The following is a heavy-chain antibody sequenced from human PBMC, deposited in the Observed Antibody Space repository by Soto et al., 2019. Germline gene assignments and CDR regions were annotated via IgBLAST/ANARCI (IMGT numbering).Heavy chain of an antibody. Sequence: QVQLVQSGAEVKKPGSSVKVSCKASGGTFSSYAISWVRQAPGQGLEWMGGIIPISGTANYAQKFQGRVTITADESTSTAYMERSSLRSEDTAVYYGARSQGSSTSLEIYYYYYYGMDVWGQGTTVTVSS. CDR1: GGTFSSYA. V-gene: IGHV1-69*01. J-gene: IGHJ6*02. CDR3: ARSQGSSTSLEIYYYYYYGMDV. D-gene: IGHD2-2*01. CDR2: IIPISGTA.